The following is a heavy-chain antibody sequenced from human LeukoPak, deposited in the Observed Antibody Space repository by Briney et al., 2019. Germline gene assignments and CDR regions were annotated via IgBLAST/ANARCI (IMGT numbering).Heavy chain of an antibody. CDR2: ISAYNGNT. Sequence: ASVKVSCKASGYTFTSYGISWVRQALGQGLEWMGWISAYNGNTNYAQKLQGRVTMTTDTSTSTAYMELRSLRSDDTAVYYCARSRMVVTATALGYWGQGTLVTVSS. CDR1: GYTFTSYG. CDR3: ARSRMVVTATALGY. J-gene: IGHJ4*02. D-gene: IGHD2-21*02. V-gene: IGHV1-18*01.